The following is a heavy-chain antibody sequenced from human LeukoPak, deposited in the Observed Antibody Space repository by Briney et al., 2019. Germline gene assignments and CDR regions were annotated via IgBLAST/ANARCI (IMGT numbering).Heavy chain of an antibody. J-gene: IGHJ4*02. D-gene: IGHD3-22*01. V-gene: IGHV4-34*01. CDR1: GGSFSGYY. Sequence: SETLSLTCAVYGGSFSGYYWSWVRQPPGKGLEWIGEMYLSGTTHSNPSVKSRVTISIDKSKNQFFLNLSSVTAADTAVYYCAGLVGRYSSGLYYYYFDYWGQGTLVTVSS. CDR2: MYLSGTT. CDR3: AGLVGRYSSGLYYYYFDY.